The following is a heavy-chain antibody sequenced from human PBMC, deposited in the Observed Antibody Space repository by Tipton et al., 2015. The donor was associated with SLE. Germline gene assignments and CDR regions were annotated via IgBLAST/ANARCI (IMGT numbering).Heavy chain of an antibody. CDR3: ARQKDFLEWLLSANWFDP. CDR1: GYSISSDYY. J-gene: IGHJ5*02. D-gene: IGHD3-3*01. CDR2: IYYSGST. V-gene: IGHV4-38-2*02. Sequence: TLSLTCTVSGYSISSDYYWGWIRQPPGKGLEWIGSIYYSGSTYYNPSLKSRVTISVDTSKNQISLKLSSVTAADTAVYYCARQKDFLEWLLSANWFDPWGQGTLVTVSS.